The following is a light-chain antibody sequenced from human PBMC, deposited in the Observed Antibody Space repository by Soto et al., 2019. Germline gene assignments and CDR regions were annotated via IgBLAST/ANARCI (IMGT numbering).Light chain of an antibody. Sequence: EIVLTHSPATLSVSPWEIATLSCRASQSVSSNLAWYQQKSGQAPRLLIYGASSRATGIPDRFSGSGSGTDFTLTISSLQPDDFATYYCQHYNVYPWTFGQGTKVDIK. J-gene: IGKJ1*01. CDR3: QHYNVYPWT. CDR1: QSVSSN. CDR2: GAS. V-gene: IGKV3D-15*01.